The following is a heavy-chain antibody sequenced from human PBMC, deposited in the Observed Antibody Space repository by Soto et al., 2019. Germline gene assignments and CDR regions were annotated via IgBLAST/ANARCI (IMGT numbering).Heavy chain of an antibody. J-gene: IGHJ3*02. CDR2: MNPNSGNT. CDR1: GYTFTSYD. V-gene: IGHV1-8*01. D-gene: IGHD6-19*01. Sequence: ASVKVSCKASGYTFTSYDINWVRQATGQGLEWMGWMNPNSGNTGYAQKFQGRVTMTRNTSISTAYMELSSLRSEDTAVYYCARKIAVAGNDAFDIWGQGTMVTVS. CDR3: ARKIAVAGNDAFDI.